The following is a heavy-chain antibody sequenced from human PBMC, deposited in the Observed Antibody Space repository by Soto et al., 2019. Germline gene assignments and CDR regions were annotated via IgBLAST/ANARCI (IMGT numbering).Heavy chain of an antibody. CDR1: GGSISSGGYS. V-gene: IGHV4-30-2*01. CDR2: IYHSGST. J-gene: IGHJ4*02. CDR3: ARTYDSRGSTTGYDY. Sequence: SETLSLTCAVSGGSISSGGYSWSWIRQPPGKGLEWIGYIYHSGSTYYNPSLKSRVTISVDRSKNQFSLKLSSVTAADSAVYYCARTYDSRGSTTGYDYWGQGTLVTVSS. D-gene: IGHD3-22*01.